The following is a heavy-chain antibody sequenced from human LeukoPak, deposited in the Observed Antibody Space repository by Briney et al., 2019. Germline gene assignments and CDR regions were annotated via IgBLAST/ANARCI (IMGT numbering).Heavy chain of an antibody. V-gene: IGHV1-3*01. CDR2: INAGNGNT. J-gene: IGHJ4*02. Sequence: ASVKVSCKASGYTFTSYPMHWVRQAPRQRLEWMGWINAGNGNTKYSQKFQGRATITRDTSAGTAYMELSSLKSEDTAMYYCARGNGGWELLEAYFDYWGQGTLVTVSS. CDR1: GYTFTSYP. D-gene: IGHD1-26*01. CDR3: ARGNGGWELLEAYFDY.